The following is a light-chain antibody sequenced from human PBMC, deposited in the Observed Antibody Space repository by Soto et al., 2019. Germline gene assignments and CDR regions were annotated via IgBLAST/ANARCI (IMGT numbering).Light chain of an antibody. Sequence: EVVLTQSPATLSVSAGGPVTLSCRASQSVRTNVAWHQQIPGQAPRLLVYGASTRATGVPARFTGSGSGIEFSLTISSLLSEDSAFYYCQQYFNWPLTWTFGPGTKVDIK. V-gene: IGKV3-15*01. CDR1: QSVRTN. CDR3: QQYFNWPLTWT. CDR2: GAS. J-gene: IGKJ1*01.